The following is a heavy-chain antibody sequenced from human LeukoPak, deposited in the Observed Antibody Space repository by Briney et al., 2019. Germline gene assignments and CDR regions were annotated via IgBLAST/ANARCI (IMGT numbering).Heavy chain of an antibody. CDR1: GFTFSSFA. CDR2: ISGSGST. Sequence: GGSLRLSCAASGFTFSSFAMSWVRQAPGKGLEWVSAISGSGSTYYADSVKGRFTISRDNAKNSLYLQMNSLRAEDTAVYYCAELGITMIGGVWGKGTTVTISS. J-gene: IGHJ6*04. V-gene: IGHV3-23*01. D-gene: IGHD3-10*02. CDR3: AELGITMIGGV.